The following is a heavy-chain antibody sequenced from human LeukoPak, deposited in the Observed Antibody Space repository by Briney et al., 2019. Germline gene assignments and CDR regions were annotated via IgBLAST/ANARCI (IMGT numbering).Heavy chain of an antibody. Sequence: PGGSLRLSCAASGFTFSNAWMRWVRQAPGKGLEWVSSISSSSSYIYYADSVKGRFTISRDNAKNSLYLQMNSLRAEDTAVYYCARDDRLAYYDIGSDAFDIWGQGTMVTVSS. CDR3: ARDDRLAYYDIGSDAFDI. CDR1: GFTFSNAW. CDR2: ISSSSSYI. V-gene: IGHV3-21*01. J-gene: IGHJ3*02. D-gene: IGHD3-9*01.